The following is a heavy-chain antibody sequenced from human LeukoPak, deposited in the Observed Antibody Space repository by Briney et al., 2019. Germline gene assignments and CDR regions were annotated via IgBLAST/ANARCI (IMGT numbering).Heavy chain of an antibody. V-gene: IGHV3-9*01. J-gene: IGHJ4*02. Sequence: GRSLRLSCAASGFTFDNYAMHWVRQAPGKGLEWLSIISWNSGYIGYADSVKGRFPISRDNAKKSLDLQMNSLRAEDTAFYYCAKVRGTYSRGYFFDYWGQGLLVTVSS. CDR2: ISWNSGYI. D-gene: IGHD6-25*01. CDR3: AKVRGTYSRGYFFDY. CDR1: GFTFDNYA.